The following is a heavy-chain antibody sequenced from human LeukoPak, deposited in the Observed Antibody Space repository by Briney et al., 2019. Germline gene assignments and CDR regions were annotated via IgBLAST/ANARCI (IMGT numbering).Heavy chain of an antibody. CDR1: GFTFSSYD. D-gene: IGHD3-22*01. V-gene: IGHV3-48*03. CDR3: ARGTTFYYDSHGYSHPRTFDY. J-gene: IGHJ4*02. Sequence: GGSLRLSCAASGFTFSSYDMNWVRRLPGKGLEWVSYISSTGGDKYYADSVKGRFTVSRDNAKNSLYLQMNSLRDEDTAVYYCARGTTFYYDSHGYSHPRTFDYWGQGTLVTVSS. CDR2: ISSTGGDK.